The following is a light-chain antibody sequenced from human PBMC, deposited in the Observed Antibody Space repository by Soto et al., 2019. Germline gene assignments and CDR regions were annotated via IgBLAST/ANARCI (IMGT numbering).Light chain of an antibody. V-gene: IGLV2-11*01. J-gene: IGLJ2*01. CDR2: DVS. CDR1: SSDVGGYND. CDR3: CSYAGSYTLV. Sequence: QSALTQPRSVSGSPGQSVTISCTGTSSDVGGYNDVSWYQQHPGTAPKLVIYDVSKRPSGVPDRFSGSRSGYTASLAISGLQAEDEADYFCCSYAGSYTLVFGGGTKLTVL.